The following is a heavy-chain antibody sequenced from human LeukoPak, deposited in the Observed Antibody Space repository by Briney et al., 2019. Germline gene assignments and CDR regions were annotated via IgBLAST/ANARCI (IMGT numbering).Heavy chain of an antibody. CDR1: GFTFSSSW. CDR2: INSDESVT. V-gene: IGHV3-74*03. CDR3: VRSRFTTSSFDY. D-gene: IGHD2-2*01. Sequence: GALRLSCAASGFTFSSSWMQWVRQAPGQGLVWVSRINSDESVTTYTNSVKGRITISRDNAKNTLYLQMNSLRAEDTAMYYCVRSRFTTSSFDYGGQGTLVTVSS. J-gene: IGHJ4*02.